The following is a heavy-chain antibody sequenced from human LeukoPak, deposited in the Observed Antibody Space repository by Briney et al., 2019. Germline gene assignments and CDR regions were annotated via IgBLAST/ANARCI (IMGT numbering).Heavy chain of an antibody. Sequence: GGSLRLSCAASGFTFSTYDMNWVRQAPRKGLEWASSISGSSTYIKYEDSVKGRFTISRDNAKNSLYLQMNSLRAEDTAVYYCARDPGGYYSDYWGQGTLVTVSS. CDR1: GFTFSTYD. CDR2: ISGSSTYI. CDR3: ARDPGGYYSDY. V-gene: IGHV3-21*01. J-gene: IGHJ4*02. D-gene: IGHD3-16*01.